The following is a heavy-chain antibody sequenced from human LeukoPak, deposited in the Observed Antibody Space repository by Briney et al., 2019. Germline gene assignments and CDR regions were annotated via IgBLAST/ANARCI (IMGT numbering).Heavy chain of an antibody. Sequence: PGGSLRLSCAPCGFTHNNYAMLWPRRARGGGGVGVSAISGCGGSTYYADSVKGRYTISRDNSKNTLSLQQNSRRGEGTAVYYCSKISGYGSASDYWGQGTLVTVSS. CDR3: SKISGYGSASDY. J-gene: IGHJ4*02. V-gene: IGHV3-23*01. CDR1: GFTHNNYA. D-gene: IGHD5-12*01. CDR2: ISGCGGST.